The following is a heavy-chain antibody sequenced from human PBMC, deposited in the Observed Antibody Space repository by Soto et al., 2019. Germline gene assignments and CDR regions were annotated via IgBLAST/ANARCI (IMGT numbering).Heavy chain of an antibody. Sequence: QVQLVESGGGVVQPGRSLRLSCAASGFTFSSYAMHWVRQAPGKGLEWVAVISYDGSNKYYADSVKGRFTISRDNSKNTLYLQMNSLRAEDTAVYYCARGYCSSTSCYVNYHNWFDPWGQGTLVTVSS. V-gene: IGHV3-30-3*01. D-gene: IGHD2-2*01. CDR2: ISYDGSNK. J-gene: IGHJ5*02. CDR1: GFTFSSYA. CDR3: ARGYCSSTSCYVNYHNWFDP.